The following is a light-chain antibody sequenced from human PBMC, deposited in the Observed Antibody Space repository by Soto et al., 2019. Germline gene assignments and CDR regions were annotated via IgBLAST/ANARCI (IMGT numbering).Light chain of an antibody. V-gene: IGKV1-5*03. Sequence: DIQMTQSPSTLSGSVGDRVTITCRASQTISSWLAWYQQKPGKAPKLLIYKASTLKSGVPSRFSGSGSGTEFTLTISRLQPDDFATYYCQNINSYPLITFGQGRRREIK. J-gene: IGKJ5*01. CDR2: KAS. CDR1: QTISSW. CDR3: QNINSYPLIT.